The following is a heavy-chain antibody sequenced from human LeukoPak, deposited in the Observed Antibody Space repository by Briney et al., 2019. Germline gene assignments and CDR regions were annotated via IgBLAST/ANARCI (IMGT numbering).Heavy chain of an antibody. CDR2: IYYSGST. J-gene: IGHJ4*02. D-gene: IGHD3-10*01. Sequence: SETLSLTCTVSGGSISSYYWSWIRQPPGKGLEWIGYIYYSGSTYYNPSLKSRVTISVDTSKNQFSLKLSSVTAADTAVYYCARVPRYYGSGSPDYWGQGTLVTVSS. CDR1: GGSISSYY. CDR3: ARVPRYYGSGSPDY. V-gene: IGHV4-59*12.